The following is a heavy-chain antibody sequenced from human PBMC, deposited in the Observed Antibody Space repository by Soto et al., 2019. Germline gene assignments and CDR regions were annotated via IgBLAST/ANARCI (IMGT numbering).Heavy chain of an antibody. D-gene: IGHD3-10*01. Sequence: KAGGSLRLSCTASGFTFGDYAMSWFRQAPGKGLEWVGFIRSKAYGGTTEYAASVKGRFTISRDDSKSIAYLQMNSLKTEDTAVYYCTVQAGGSGSYYGMDVWGQGTTVTVSS. CDR2: IRSKAYGGTT. V-gene: IGHV3-49*05. CDR3: TVQAGGSGSYYGMDV. CDR1: GFTFGDYA. J-gene: IGHJ6*02.